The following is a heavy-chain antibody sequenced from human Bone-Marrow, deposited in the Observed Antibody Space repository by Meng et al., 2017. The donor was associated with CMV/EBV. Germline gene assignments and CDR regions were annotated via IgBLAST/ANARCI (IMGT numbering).Heavy chain of an antibody. CDR2: IYYSGST. V-gene: IGHV4-34*01. J-gene: IGHJ5*02. CDR3: ARVSSRYQLLYRRNWFDP. D-gene: IGHD2-2*02. CDR1: GGSFSGYY. Sequence: SETLSLTCAVYGGSFSGYYWGWIRQPPGKGLEWIGSIYYSGSTYYNPSLKSRVTISVDTSKNQFSLKLSSVTAADTAVYYCARVSSRYQLLYRRNWFDPWGHGTLVTVSS.